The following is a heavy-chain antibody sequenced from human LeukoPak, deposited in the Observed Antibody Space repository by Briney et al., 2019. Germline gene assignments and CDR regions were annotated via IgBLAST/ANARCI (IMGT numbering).Heavy chain of an antibody. J-gene: IGHJ4*02. V-gene: IGHV4-34*01. D-gene: IGHD3-10*01. Sequence: SETLSLTCAVYGGSFSGYYWGWIRQPPGKGLEWIGEINHSGSTNYNPSLKSRVTISVDTSKNQFSLKLSSVTAADTAVYYCARRNHYYGSGSYYKPIDYWGQGTLVTVSS. CDR2: INHSGST. CDR1: GGSFSGYY. CDR3: ARRNHYYGSGSYYKPIDY.